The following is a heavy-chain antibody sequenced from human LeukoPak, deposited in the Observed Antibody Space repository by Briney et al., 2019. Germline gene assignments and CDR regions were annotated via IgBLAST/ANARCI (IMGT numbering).Heavy chain of an antibody. J-gene: IGHJ1*01. CDR1: GYTFTGYY. Sequence: ASVKVSCKASGYTFTGYYMHWVRQAPGQGLEWMGWIDPNSGGTNYAQKFQGRVTMTRDTSISTAYMELSRLRSDDTAVYYCARDTSYYYDSSGYDFPHWGQGTLVTVSS. CDR3: ARDTSYYYDSSGYDFPH. V-gene: IGHV1-2*02. D-gene: IGHD3-22*01. CDR2: IDPNSGGT.